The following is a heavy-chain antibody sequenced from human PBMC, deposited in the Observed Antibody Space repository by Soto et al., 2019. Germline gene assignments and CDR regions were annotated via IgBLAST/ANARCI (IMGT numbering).Heavy chain of an antibody. Sequence: SETLSLTCTVSGGSISSSNYYWGWIRQPPGKGLEWIESIYYSGTTYYNPSLKSRLTISVDTSKNQFSLKLRSVTAADTAVYYGVLWLYYCDSRGYYHYRGTGTLVTRSS. J-gene: IGHJ4*02. D-gene: IGHD3-22*01. CDR1: GGSISSSNYY. CDR2: IYYSGTT. V-gene: IGHV4-39*01. CDR3: VLWLYYCDSRGYYHY.